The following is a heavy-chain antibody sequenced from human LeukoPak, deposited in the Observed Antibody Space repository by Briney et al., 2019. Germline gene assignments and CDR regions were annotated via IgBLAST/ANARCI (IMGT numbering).Heavy chain of an antibody. V-gene: IGHV1-46*01. D-gene: IGHD3-10*01. CDR1: RYTFTSYY. CDR3: ARGKTVMVRGVTFDY. CDR2: INPSGGST. J-gene: IGHJ4*02. Sequence: ASVKVSCKASRYTFTSYYMHWVRQAPGQGLEWMGIINPSGGSTSYAQKFQGRVTMTRDTSTSTVYMELSSLRSEDTAVYYCARGKTVMVRGVTFDYWGQGTLVTVSS.